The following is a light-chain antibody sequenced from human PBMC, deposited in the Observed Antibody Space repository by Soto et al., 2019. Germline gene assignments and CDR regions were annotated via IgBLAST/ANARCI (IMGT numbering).Light chain of an antibody. V-gene: IGKV3-11*01. Sequence: EIVLTQSPATLSLSPGERVTLSCRASQNVRTYLAWYQQKPGQAPRLLIYDASNRATGIPARFSGSGSGTDVTLTISILEPEDFAVYYCQQRYKWPPITFGQGTRLDIK. CDR3: QQRYKWPPIT. J-gene: IGKJ5*01. CDR1: QNVRTY. CDR2: DAS.